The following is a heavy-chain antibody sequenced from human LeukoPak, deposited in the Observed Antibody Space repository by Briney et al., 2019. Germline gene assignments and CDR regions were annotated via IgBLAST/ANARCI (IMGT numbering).Heavy chain of an antibody. J-gene: IGHJ5*02. V-gene: IGHV1-2*02. CDR1: GYSFTDKC. CDR3: ARAGGRSWFDP. CDR2: INPNSGGT. Sequence: GASVKVSCKASGYSFTDKCMHWVRQAPGQGLEWMGWINPNSGGTNYAQKFQGRVTMTTDTSMSTAYMELSRLTSDDTAVYYCARAGGRSWFDPWGQGTLVTVSS.